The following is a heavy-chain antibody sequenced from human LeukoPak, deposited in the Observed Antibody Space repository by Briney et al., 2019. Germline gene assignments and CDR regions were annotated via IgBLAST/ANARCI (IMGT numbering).Heavy chain of an antibody. V-gene: IGHV5-10-1*01. CDR1: GYSFTSYW. J-gene: IGHJ4*02. CDR3: ARLAAAGGNPYYLDY. Sequence: GASLKISCKGSGYSFTSYWISWVRQMPGKGLEWMGRIDPSDSYTNYSPSFQGHVTISADKSISTAYLQWSSLKASDTAMYYCARLAAAGGNPYYLDYWGQGTQVTVSS. CDR2: IDPSDSYT. D-gene: IGHD6-25*01.